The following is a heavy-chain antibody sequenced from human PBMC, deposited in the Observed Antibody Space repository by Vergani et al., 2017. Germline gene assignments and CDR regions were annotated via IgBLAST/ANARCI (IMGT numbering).Heavy chain of an antibody. J-gene: IGHJ5*02. D-gene: IGHD6-19*01. V-gene: IGHV4-39*01. Sequence: QLQLQESGPGLVKPSATLFLTCSVSGASIRSSNYYWGLIRQPPGKVLEWIASIYYSGSTYYNPSLKSRVTISVDTSKNQFSLKLSSVTAADTAVYFCARNSTEEWLGKLRCIDPWGQGILVTVSS. CDR3: ARNSTEEWLGKLRCIDP. CDR2: IYYSGST. CDR1: GASIRSSNYY.